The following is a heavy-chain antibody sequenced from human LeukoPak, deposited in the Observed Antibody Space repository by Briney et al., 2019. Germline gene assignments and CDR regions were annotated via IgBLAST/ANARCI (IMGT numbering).Heavy chain of an antibody. V-gene: IGHV4-39*07. D-gene: IGHD6-19*01. Sequence: SETLSLTCTVSGGSISSSSYYWGWIRQPPGKGLEWIGSIYYSGSTYYNPSLKSRATISVDTSKNQFSLKLSSVTAADTAVYYCARHRPDQYSSGWYASYYYYYMDVWGKGTTVTISS. CDR2: IYYSGST. CDR1: GGSISSSSYY. CDR3: ARHRPDQYSSGWYASYYYYYMDV. J-gene: IGHJ6*03.